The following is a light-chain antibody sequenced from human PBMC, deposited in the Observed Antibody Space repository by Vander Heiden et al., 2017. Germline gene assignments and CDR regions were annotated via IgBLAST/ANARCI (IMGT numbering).Light chain of an antibody. V-gene: IGLV1-47*02. CDR3: AAWDDSLSGVV. Sequence: QSVLTQPPSASGTPGQRVTFSCSGSSSNIGSNYVYWHQQLPGTAPKLLIYSNNQRPSGVPDRFSGSKSGTSASLAISGLRSEDEADYYCAAWDDSLSGVVFGGGTKLTVL. CDR2: SNN. J-gene: IGLJ2*01. CDR1: SSNIGSNY.